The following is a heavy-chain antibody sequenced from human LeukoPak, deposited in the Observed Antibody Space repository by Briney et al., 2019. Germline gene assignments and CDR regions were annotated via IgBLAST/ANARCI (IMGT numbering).Heavy chain of an antibody. CDR2: IRYDGSNK. J-gene: IGHJ3*02. D-gene: IGHD2-15*01. Sequence: GGSLRLSCAASGFTVSSDYMSWVRQAPGKGLEWVAFIRYDGSNKYYADSVKGRFTISRDNPKNTLYLQMNSLRAEDTAVYYCAKDPYCSGGSCYPRAFIWGQGTMVTVSS. CDR3: AKDPYCSGGSCYPRAFI. CDR1: GFTVSSDY. V-gene: IGHV3-30*02.